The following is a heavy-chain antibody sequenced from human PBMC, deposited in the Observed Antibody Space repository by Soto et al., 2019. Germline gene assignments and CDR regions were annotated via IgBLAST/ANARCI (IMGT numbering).Heavy chain of an antibody. CDR2: ISYDGSNK. CDR3: CSSSWYYYYGMDV. V-gene: IGHV3-30-3*01. J-gene: IGHJ6*02. Sequence: GGSLRLSCAASGFTFSSYAMHWVRQAPGKGLEWVAVISYDGSNKYYADSVKGRFTISRDNSKNTLYLQMNSLRAEDTAVYYCCSSSWYYYYGMDVWGQGTTVTVSS. D-gene: IGHD6-13*01. CDR1: GFTFSSYA.